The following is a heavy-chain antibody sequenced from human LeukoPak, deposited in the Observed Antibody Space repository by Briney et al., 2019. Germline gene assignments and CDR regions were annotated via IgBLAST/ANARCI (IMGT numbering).Heavy chain of an antibody. CDR3: ARDQVGTTLDYFDY. CDR1: GGPISSYY. CDR2: IDSSGST. V-gene: IGHV4-4*07. D-gene: IGHD1-26*01. Sequence: PSETLSLTCCVSGGPISSYYWSWIRQPAGKELEWIGRIDSSGSTNYNPSLRSRVTMSVDTSKNQFSLKLSSVTAADTAVYYCARDQVGTTLDYFDYWGQGTLVTVSS. J-gene: IGHJ4*02.